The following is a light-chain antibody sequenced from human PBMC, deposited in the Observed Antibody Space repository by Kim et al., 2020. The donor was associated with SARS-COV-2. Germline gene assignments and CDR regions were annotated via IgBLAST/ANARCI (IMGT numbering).Light chain of an antibody. V-gene: IGKV1-5*03. J-gene: IGKJ5*01. CDR1: QNINNW. CDR3: QQYNAYPIT. Sequence: DIQLTQSPSTLSASVGDRVTITCRASQNINNWLAWYQQKSGKAPNLLISNTSTLDTGVPSRFSGSGSGTEFTLTISSLQPEDFATYFCQQYNAYPITFGQGTKLEIK. CDR2: NTS.